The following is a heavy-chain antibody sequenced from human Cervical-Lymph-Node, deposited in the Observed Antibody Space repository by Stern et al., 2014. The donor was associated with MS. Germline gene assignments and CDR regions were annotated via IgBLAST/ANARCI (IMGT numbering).Heavy chain of an antibody. Sequence: EVQLVESGAELIRPGASLKISCKGSGYKFSIYWIDWVRQMPGQGLEWLGIIYPGDTETRYSPSSQGQVTMSADKSTSTAYLQWISLNASDTALYFCARQTTAWASDVWGQGTLVTVSS. D-gene: IGHD1-14*01. CDR2: IYPGDTET. CDR1: GYKFSIYW. V-gene: IGHV5-51*01. J-gene: IGHJ4*02. CDR3: ARQTTAWASDV.